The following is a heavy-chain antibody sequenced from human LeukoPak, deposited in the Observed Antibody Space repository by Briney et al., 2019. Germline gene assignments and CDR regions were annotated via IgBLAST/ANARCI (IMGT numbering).Heavy chain of an antibody. D-gene: IGHD2-2*01. CDR1: VFTFSNDN. J-gene: IGHJ4*02. V-gene: IGHV3-48*04. CDR3: ARVGLQTYLSH. Sequence: GGSLRLSCVASVFTFSNDNMNWVRQAPGKGLEWISHISSSGSTIYYADSVKGRFTISRDNAKNSLYLQMNSLRAEDTAVYYCARVGLQTYLSHWGQGTLVTVSS. CDR2: ISSSGSTI.